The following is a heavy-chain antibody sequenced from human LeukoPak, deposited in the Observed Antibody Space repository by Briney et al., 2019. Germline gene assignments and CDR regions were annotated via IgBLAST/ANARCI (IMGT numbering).Heavy chain of an antibody. CDR2: IYYSGST. CDR1: GGSISSYD. V-gene: IGHV4-59*08. D-gene: IGHD3-22*01. CDR3: ARLVRTYYYDSSGYYWDY. J-gene: IGHJ4*02. Sequence: SETLSLTCTVSGGSISSYDWSWIRQPPGKGLEYIGYIYYSGSTNYNPSLKSRVTISVDTSKNQFSLKLSSVTAADTAVYYCARLVRTYYYDSSGYYWDYWGQGTLVTVSS.